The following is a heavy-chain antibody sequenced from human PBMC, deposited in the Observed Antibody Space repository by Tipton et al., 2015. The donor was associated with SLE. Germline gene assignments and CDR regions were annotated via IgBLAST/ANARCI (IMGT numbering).Heavy chain of an antibody. J-gene: IGHJ4*02. CDR2: IKQDGSEK. D-gene: IGHD3-3*01. CDR3: ARARPMSSGVVITPDY. V-gene: IGHV3-7*01. Sequence: GSLRLSCAASGFTFSRYWMTWVRQGPGKGLEWVATIKQDGSEKYYVDSVKGRFTISRDNAKSSLHLQMNSLRVEDMAVYYCARARPMSSGVVITPDYWGQGTLVIVSS. CDR1: GFTFSRYW.